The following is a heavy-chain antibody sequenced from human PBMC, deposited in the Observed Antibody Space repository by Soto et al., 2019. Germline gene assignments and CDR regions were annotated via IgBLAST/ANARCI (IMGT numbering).Heavy chain of an antibody. V-gene: IGHV4-30-4*01. J-gene: IGHJ4*02. CDR2: IYYSGST. CDR1: GGSISSGDYY. Sequence: SETLSLTCTVSGGSISSGDYYWSWIRQPPGKGLEWIGYIYYSGSTYYNPSLKSRVTISVDTSKNQFSLKLSSVTAADTAVYYCAREHSEPYYYDSSGPYDYWGQGTPVTVSS. CDR3: AREHSEPYYYDSSGPYDY. D-gene: IGHD3-22*01.